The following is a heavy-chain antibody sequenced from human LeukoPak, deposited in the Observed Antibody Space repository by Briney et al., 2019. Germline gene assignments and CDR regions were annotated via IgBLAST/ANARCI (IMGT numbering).Heavy chain of an antibody. D-gene: IGHD5-12*01. CDR3: ARGKIIVATLYYFDY. Sequence: SETLSLTCTVSGGSISSHYWNWIRQSPGKGLEWIGYIHYSGSTNYNPSLKSRVTISVDTSKNQFSLKLSSVTAADTAVYYCARGKIIVATLYYFDYWGQGTLVTVSS. CDR1: GGSISSHY. CDR2: IHYSGST. J-gene: IGHJ4*02. V-gene: IGHV4-59*11.